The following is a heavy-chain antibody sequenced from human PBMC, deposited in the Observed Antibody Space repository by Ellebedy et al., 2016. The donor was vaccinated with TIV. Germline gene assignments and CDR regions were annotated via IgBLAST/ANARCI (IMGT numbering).Heavy chain of an antibody. V-gene: IGHV5-51*01. CDR2: IYPGDSDT. CDR1: EYNFTNYW. J-gene: IGHJ3*02. CDR3: ARAMIRGITNDPFHI. Sequence: GESLKISXPGSEYNFTNYWIGWVRQMPGKGLEWMGIIYPGDSDTRYSPSFQGQVIISADKSISVAYLQWSSLKASDTAMYYCARAMIRGITNDPFHIWGQGTMVTVSS. D-gene: IGHD3-10*01.